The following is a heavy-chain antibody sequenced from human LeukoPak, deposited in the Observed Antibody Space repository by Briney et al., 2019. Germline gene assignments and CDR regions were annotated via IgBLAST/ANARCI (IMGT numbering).Heavy chain of an antibody. Sequence: GGSLRLSCAASGFAFSSYNMNWVRQAPGKGLEWVSYISSSSSTIYYADSVKGRFTISRDNAKNSLYLQMNSLRAEDTAVYYCARSLTGGDYYFDYWGQGTLVTVSS. CDR1: GFAFSSYN. V-gene: IGHV3-48*01. CDR2: ISSSSSTI. J-gene: IGHJ4*02. CDR3: ARSLTGGDYYFDY. D-gene: IGHD7-27*01.